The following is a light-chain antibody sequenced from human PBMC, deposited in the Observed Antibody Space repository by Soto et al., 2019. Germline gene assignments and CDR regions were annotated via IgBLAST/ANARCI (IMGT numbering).Light chain of an antibody. CDR3: QQYDNDPVT. V-gene: IGKV1-5*03. J-gene: IGKJ4*01. Sequence: DVQMTQSPSTLSATLGDRVTITCRASQSVTNWLAWYQQKPGKAPKLLIYEASTLESGVPSRFSGSGSGTEFALTISNLQPDDFATYYCQQYDNDPVTFGGGTKVENK. CDR1: QSVTNW. CDR2: EAS.